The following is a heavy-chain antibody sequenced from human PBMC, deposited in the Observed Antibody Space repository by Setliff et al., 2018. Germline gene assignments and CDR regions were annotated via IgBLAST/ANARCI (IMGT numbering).Heavy chain of an antibody. J-gene: IGHJ1*01. CDR2: ISAYNGFI. CDR1: GYTFRSYG. Sequence: ASVKVSCKASGYTFRSYGISWVRQAPGQGLEWMGWISAYNGFIVYAQKFQGRVTMTTGTSTNTAYMELRSLRSDDTAVYYCARERATIVVEPDQAFFHHWGQGTLVTVSS. CDR3: ARERATIVVEPDQAFFHH. V-gene: IGHV1-18*01. D-gene: IGHD2-15*01.